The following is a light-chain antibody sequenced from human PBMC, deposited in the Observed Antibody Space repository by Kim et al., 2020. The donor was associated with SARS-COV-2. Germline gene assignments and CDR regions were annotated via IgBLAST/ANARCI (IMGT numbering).Light chain of an antibody. CDR3: SSYTSSSTSV. Sequence: QSALTQPASVSGSPGQSITISCTGTSSAIGDYTYVSWYQQHPGKAPKLMIYDVSNRPSGVSNRFSGSKSGNTASLTISGLQAEDEADYYCSSYTSSSTSVFGTGTKVTVL. CDR1: SSAIGDYTY. J-gene: IGLJ1*01. CDR2: DVS. V-gene: IGLV2-14*03.